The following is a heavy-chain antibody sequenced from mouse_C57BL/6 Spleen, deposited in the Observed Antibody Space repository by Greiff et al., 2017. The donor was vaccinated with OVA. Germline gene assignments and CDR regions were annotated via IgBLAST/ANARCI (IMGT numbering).Heavy chain of an antibody. Sequence: EVKVVESGGDLVKPGGSLKLSCAASGFTFSSYGMSWVRQTPDKRLEWVATISSGGSYTYYPDSVKGRFTISRDNAKNTLYLQMSSLKSEDTAMYYCARRGYLFDYWGQGTTLTVSS. V-gene: IGHV5-6*02. CDR2: ISSGGSYT. J-gene: IGHJ2*01. CDR3: ARRGYLFDY. CDR1: GFTFSSYG. D-gene: IGHD2-2*01.